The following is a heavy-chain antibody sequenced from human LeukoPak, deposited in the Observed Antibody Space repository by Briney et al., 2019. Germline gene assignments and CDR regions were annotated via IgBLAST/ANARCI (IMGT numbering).Heavy chain of an antibody. CDR2: ISAYNGNT. CDR1: GYTFTSYG. CDR3: AREFLTIFGVADDAFDI. V-gene: IGHV1-18*01. Sequence: ASVKVSCKASGYTFTSYGISWVRQAPGQGLEWMGWISAYNGNTNYAQKLQGRVTMTTDTSTSTAYMELRSLRSDDTAVYYCAREFLTIFGVADDAFDIWGQGTMVTVSS. J-gene: IGHJ3*02. D-gene: IGHD3-3*01.